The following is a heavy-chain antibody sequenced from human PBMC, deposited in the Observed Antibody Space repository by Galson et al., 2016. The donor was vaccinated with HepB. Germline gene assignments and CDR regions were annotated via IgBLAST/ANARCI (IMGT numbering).Heavy chain of an antibody. CDR1: GFTFSSYS. J-gene: IGHJ4*02. CDR2: INIGSSRI. Sequence: SLRLSCAASGFTFSSYSLNWVRQAPGKGLEWVSYINIGSSRIYYADSVKGRFTISRDNAKNSLFLQMNSLRDEDTAVYFCVGDRDGQRHMVHGEYWGQGTLVTVSS. D-gene: IGHD3-10*01. V-gene: IGHV3-48*02. CDR3: VGDRDGQRHMVHGEY.